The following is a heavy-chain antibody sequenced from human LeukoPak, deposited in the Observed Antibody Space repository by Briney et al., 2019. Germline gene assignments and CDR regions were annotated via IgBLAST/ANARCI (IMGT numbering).Heavy chain of an antibody. V-gene: IGHV3-21*01. J-gene: IGHJ5*02. Sequence: GGSLRLSCAASGFTFSSYSMNWVRQAPGKGLEWVSSISSSSSYIYYADSVKGRFTISRDNAKNSLYLQMNSLRAEDTAVYYCARCYGDYVGVWDFEFGPWGQGTLVTVSS. CDR2: ISSSSSYI. CDR1: GFTFSSYS. CDR3: ARCYGDYVGVWDFEFGP. D-gene: IGHD4-17*01.